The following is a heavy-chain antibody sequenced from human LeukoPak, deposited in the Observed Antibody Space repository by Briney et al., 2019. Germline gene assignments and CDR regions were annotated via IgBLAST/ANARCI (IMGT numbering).Heavy chain of an antibody. Sequence: GGSLKLSCAASGFTFSGSAMHWVRQASGKGREWVGRIRSKANSYATAYAASVKGRFTISRDGSKNTAYLEMNSLKTEDTAVYYCTRGALDYRDAYDFWGQGTMVTVSS. V-gene: IGHV3-73*01. D-gene: IGHD3/OR15-3a*01. J-gene: IGHJ3*01. CDR1: GFTFSGSA. CDR2: IRSKANSYAT. CDR3: TRGALDYRDAYDF.